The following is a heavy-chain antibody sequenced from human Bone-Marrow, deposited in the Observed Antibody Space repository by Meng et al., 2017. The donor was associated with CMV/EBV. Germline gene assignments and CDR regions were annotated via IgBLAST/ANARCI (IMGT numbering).Heavy chain of an antibody. CDR3: ANGPSRGYTGRRGGMDV. Sequence: GESLKISWAASGFTFSTYGMHWVRQAPGGGVDWVAFIRYDGSGESDTDSVGGRFTISRDKSKNTLYMQMNSLRDDDTAVYYCANGPSRGYTGRRGGMDVWGHGTTVTVSS. V-gene: IGHV3-30*02. D-gene: IGHD5-12*01. CDR1: GFTFSTYG. J-gene: IGHJ6*02. CDR2: IRYDGSGE.